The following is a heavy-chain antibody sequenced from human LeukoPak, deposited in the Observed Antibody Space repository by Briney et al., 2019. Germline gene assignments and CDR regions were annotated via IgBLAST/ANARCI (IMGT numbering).Heavy chain of an antibody. CDR1: GFDFTAYG. V-gene: IGHV5-51*01. CDR3: ARHRGGGYYDSSGYPFDDAFDI. Sequence: GESLRISCKCSGFDFTAYGIAWVRQMPGKGLEWMGNIYPGGSNGRYSPSFQGQVTMSADKSITTVYLQWSSLKASDTAMYYCARHRGGGYYDSSGYPFDDAFDIWGQGTMVTVSS. CDR2: IYPGGSNG. D-gene: IGHD3-22*01. J-gene: IGHJ3*02.